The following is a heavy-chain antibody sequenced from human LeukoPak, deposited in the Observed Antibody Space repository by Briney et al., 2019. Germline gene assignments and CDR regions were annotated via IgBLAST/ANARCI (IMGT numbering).Heavy chain of an antibody. CDR2: INPSGGST. D-gene: IGHD3-10*01. J-gene: IGHJ5*02. Sequence: GASVKVSCKASGYTFTSYYMHWVRQAPGQGLEWMGIINPSGGSTNYAQKFQGRVTLTRGTSTSTVYMELSSLRSEDTAVYYCARGAPSFYSSFDPWGQGTLVTVSS. CDR1: GYTFTSYY. CDR3: ARGAPSFYSSFDP. V-gene: IGHV1-46*01.